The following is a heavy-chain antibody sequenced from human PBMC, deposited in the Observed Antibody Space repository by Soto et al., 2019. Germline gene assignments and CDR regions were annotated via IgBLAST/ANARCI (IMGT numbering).Heavy chain of an antibody. CDR2: IYPGDSDT. Sequence: GESLKISCKGSGYSFTSYWIGWVRQMPGKGLEWMGIIYPGDSDTRYSPSFQGQDTISADKTISTAYMQWSSLKASDTAMYYCASQFDRDASDAFDIWGQGTMVTVSS. J-gene: IGHJ3*02. V-gene: IGHV5-51*01. D-gene: IGHD2-2*01. CDR1: GYSFTSYW. CDR3: ASQFDRDASDAFDI.